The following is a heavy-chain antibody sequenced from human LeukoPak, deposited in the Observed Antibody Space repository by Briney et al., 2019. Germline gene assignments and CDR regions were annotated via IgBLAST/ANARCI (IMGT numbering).Heavy chain of an antibody. CDR2: IKGDGSTT. J-gene: IGHJ4*02. Sequence: PGGSLRLSCAASRFTFRNHWMHWVRQAPGKGLVWVSRIKGDGSTTTYADSVKGRFTISRDNAKNTLYLQMNSLRGEDTAVYYCTRDAAGLDYWGQGTQVTVSS. CDR3: TRDAAGLDY. V-gene: IGHV3-74*01. CDR1: RFTFRNHW. D-gene: IGHD1-14*01.